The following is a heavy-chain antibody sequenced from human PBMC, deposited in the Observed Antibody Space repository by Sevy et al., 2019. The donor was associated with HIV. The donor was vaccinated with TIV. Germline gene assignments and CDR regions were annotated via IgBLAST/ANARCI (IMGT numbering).Heavy chain of an antibody. CDR2: INPNSGGT. D-gene: IGHD2-15*01. J-gene: IGHJ4*02. Sequence: ASVKVSCKASGYTFTGYYMHWVRQAPGQGLEWMGWINPNSGGTNYAQKFQGRVTMTRDTSISTAYMELSRLRSDDTAVYYCASQLIRSVAATPRDYWGQGTLVTVSS. CDR1: GYTFTGYY. CDR3: ASQLIRSVAATPRDY. V-gene: IGHV1-2*02.